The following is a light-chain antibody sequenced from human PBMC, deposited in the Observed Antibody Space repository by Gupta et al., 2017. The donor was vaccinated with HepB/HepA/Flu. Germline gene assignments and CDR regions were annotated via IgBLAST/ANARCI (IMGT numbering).Light chain of an antibody. CDR1: TGTVTSGHY. CDR2: DTT. CDR3: LLYYSSGRI. V-gene: IGLV7-46*01. J-gene: IGLJ2*01. Sequence: QAVVTQEPPLTVSPGGTVTLTCGSSTGTVTSGHYPYWFQQKAGQAPTTLIYDTTNTHSWTPARFSGSLLGGKAALTLSGAQPEDEAEYYCLLYYSSGRIFGGGTKLTVL.